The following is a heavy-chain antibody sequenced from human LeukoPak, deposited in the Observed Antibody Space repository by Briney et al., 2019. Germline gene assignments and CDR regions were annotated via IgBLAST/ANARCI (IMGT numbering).Heavy chain of an antibody. CDR1: GGSISSSSYY. CDR3: ARPGIAAAGPIDYYGMDV. J-gene: IGHJ6*02. D-gene: IGHD6-13*01. Sequence: SETLSLTCTVSGGSISSSSYYWGWIRQPPGKGLEWIGSIYYSGSTYYNPSLKSRVTISVDTSKNQFSLTLSSVTAADTAVYYCARPGIAAAGPIDYYGMDVWGQGTTVTVSS. V-gene: IGHV4-39*01. CDR2: IYYSGST.